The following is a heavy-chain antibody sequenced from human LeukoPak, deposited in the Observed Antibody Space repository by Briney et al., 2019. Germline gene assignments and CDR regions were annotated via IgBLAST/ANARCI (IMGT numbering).Heavy chain of an antibody. CDR1: GFPFSSYS. Sequence: GGSLRLSCAASGFPFSSYSMTWVCQAPGKGLEWVANIKPDGTTKFYVDSVKGRFTISRDNALNSLYLQMNSLRAEDTAIYYCARSIPYGTTWYGRSDYWGQGTLVTVSS. J-gene: IGHJ4*02. CDR2: IKPDGTTK. D-gene: IGHD6-13*01. CDR3: ARSIPYGTTWYGRSDY. V-gene: IGHV3-7*03.